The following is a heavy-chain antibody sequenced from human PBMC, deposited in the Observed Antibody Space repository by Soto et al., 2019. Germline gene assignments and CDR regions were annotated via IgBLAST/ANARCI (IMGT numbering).Heavy chain of an antibody. D-gene: IGHD3-9*01. CDR2: ISYDGSNK. CDR3: AKDRGDWLLYVSWYYYGMDV. V-gene: IGHV3-30*18. CDR1: GFTFSSYG. Sequence: QVQLVESGGGVVQPGRSLRLSCAASGFTFSSYGMHWVRQAPGKGLEWVAVISYDGSNKYYADSVKGRFTISRDNSKNTXYXXMNSLRAEDTAVYYCAKDRGDWLLYVSWYYYGMDVWGQGTTVTVSS. J-gene: IGHJ6*02.